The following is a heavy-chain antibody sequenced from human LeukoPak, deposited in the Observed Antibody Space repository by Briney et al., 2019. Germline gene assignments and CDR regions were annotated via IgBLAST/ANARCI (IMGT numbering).Heavy chain of an antibody. CDR1: GGSISSSSYY. J-gene: IGHJ4*02. D-gene: IGHD2-15*01. CDR3: ARVVVVAAIVY. V-gene: IGHV4-39*07. Sequence: SETLSLTCTVSGGSISSSSYYWGWIRQPPGKGLEWIGSIYYSGSTYYNPSLKSRVTISVDTSKNQFSLKLSSVTAADTAVYYCARVVVVAAIVYWGQGTLVTVSS. CDR2: IYYSGST.